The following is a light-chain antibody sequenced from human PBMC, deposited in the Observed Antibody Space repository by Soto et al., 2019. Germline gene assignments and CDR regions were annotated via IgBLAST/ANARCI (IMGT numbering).Light chain of an antibody. J-gene: IGKJ1*01. V-gene: IGKV3-20*01. CDR2: GAS. CDR3: QQYGSSHQT. Sequence: NVLMQSPGTLSLSPGERAARSGRASQSGSSRYLAWYQLKPGQAPRLLIYGASSTATSTPDRFSGSGSATDFTLNISRMEPEHFAVYYCQQYGSSHQTFGQGTKV. CDR1: QSGSSRY.